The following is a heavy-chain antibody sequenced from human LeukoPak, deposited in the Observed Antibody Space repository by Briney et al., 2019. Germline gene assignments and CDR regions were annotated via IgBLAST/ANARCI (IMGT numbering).Heavy chain of an antibody. Sequence: SQTLSLTCTVSGGSISSGDYYWSWIRQPPGKGLEWIGCMYYSGNTYYNPSLKSRVTISVDTSKNQFSLKLSSVTAADTAVYYCAREDGTIVRGVITGGYFQHWGQGTLVTVSS. CDR1: GGSISSGDYY. D-gene: IGHD3-10*01. V-gene: IGHV4-30-4*01. CDR3: AREDGTIVRGVITGGYFQH. J-gene: IGHJ1*01. CDR2: MYYSGNT.